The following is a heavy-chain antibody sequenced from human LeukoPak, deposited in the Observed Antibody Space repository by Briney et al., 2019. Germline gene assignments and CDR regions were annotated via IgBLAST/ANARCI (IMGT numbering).Heavy chain of an antibody. CDR1: GYTFSNYG. D-gene: IGHD6-19*01. Sequence: EASVKVSCKASGYTFSNYGISWVRQAPGLGLEWMGWTSYNGNTNYAQKFQDRVTMTTDTSTTTAYMELRSLESDDTAVYYCARDSGSGWQALGYWGQGTLVTVSS. CDR3: ARDSGSGWQALGY. V-gene: IGHV1-18*04. J-gene: IGHJ4*02. CDR2: TSYNGNT.